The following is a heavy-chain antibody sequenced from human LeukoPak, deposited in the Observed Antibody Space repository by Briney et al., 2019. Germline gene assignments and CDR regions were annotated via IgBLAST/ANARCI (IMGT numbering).Heavy chain of an antibody. CDR3: VPAGHGRHYFISAY. D-gene: IGHD1-1*01. J-gene: IGHJ4*02. CDR2: INEDGSQT. Sequence: PGGSLRLSCVASGFSYSGSWVSWVRRAPGKGLEWLAKINEDGSQTDYVGSVRGRFTISRDNAKNSLYLQMESLRVEDTAMYYCVPAGHGRHYFISAYWGQGTLVTVSS. CDR1: GFSYSGSW. V-gene: IGHV3-7*02.